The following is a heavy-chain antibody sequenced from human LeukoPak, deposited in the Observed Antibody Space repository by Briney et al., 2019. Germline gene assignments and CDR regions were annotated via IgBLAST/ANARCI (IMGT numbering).Heavy chain of an antibody. V-gene: IGHV4-34*01. J-gene: IGHJ4*02. CDR2: IYYGGST. D-gene: IGHD3-22*01. Sequence: SETLSLTCAVYGGSFSGYFWGWIRQPPGKGLEWIGNIYYGGSTSYNPSLKSRVTISVDTSKNQFSLKLSSVTAADTAVYYCARRGSYESSAYFYYWGQGTLVTVSS. CDR1: GGSFSGYF. CDR3: ARRGSYESSAYFYY.